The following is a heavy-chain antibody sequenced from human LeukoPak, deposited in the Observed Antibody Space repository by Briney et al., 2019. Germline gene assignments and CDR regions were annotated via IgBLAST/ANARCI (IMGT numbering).Heavy chain of an antibody. CDR2: ISGSGGST. J-gene: IGHJ4*02. CDR1: GFTFSSYA. Sequence: GGSLRLSCAASGFTFSSYAMIWVRQAPGKGLEWVSAISGSGGSTYYADSVKGRFTISRDNSKNTLYLQMNSLRAEDTAVYYCAKDDYDYVWGSYRYAFVDYWGQGTLVTVSS. CDR3: AKDDYDYVWGSYRYAFVDY. V-gene: IGHV3-23*01. D-gene: IGHD3-16*02.